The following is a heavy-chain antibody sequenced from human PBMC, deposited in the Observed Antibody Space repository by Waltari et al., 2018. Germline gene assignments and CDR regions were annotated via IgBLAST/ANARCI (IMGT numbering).Heavy chain of an antibody. CDR3: AREGVGGGSCWFSSFFES. CDR2: ISYDGSDA. J-gene: IGHJ4*02. D-gene: IGHD6-19*01. CDR1: GLSLTGYA. V-gene: IGHV3-30*16. Sequence: QGQLVESGGGVVLPGTSLTLSCVASGLSLTGYALHWVRQAPGKGREWVGDISYDGSDAYYADSVRGRFNISRDDTKSTLYLQMTSLRLEDTAVYYCAREGVGGGSCWFSSFFESWGQGTPVTVSS.